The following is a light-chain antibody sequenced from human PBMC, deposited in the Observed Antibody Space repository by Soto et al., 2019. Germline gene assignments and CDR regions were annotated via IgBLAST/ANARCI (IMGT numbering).Light chain of an antibody. V-gene: IGKV3D-20*02. CDR3: QQRSNWRVT. Sequence: ESVLAQSPGTLSLSPGERATLSCRASQSVSSSYLAWYQQKPGQAPRLLIYGASSRATGIPDRFSGSGSGTDFTLTISSLEPEDIAVYYCQQRSNWRVTFGGGTKVDI. CDR2: GAS. J-gene: IGKJ4*01. CDR1: QSVSSSY.